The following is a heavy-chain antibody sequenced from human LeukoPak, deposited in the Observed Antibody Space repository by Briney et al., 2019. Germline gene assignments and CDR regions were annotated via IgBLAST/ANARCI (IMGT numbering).Heavy chain of an antibody. J-gene: IGHJ4*02. CDR1: GYTFTSYD. D-gene: IGHD3-9*01. V-gene: IGHV1-8*01. CDR3: AKNYDFLTGYAN. Sequence: ASVKVSCKASGYTFTSYDINWVRQATGQGLEWMGWVNPNSGNTRYAQKFQGRLTMTRNTSISAAYMELSSLRSEDTAVYYCAKNYDFLTGYANWGQGTLVTVSS. CDR2: VNPNSGNT.